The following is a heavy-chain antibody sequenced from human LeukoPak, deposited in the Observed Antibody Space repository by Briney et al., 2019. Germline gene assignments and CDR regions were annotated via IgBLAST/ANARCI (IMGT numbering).Heavy chain of an antibody. CDR1: GGSISSSSYY. D-gene: IGHD6-19*01. V-gene: IGHV4-39*01. Sequence: SETLSLTCTVSGGSISSSSYYWGWIRQPPGKGLEWIGSIYYSGSTYYNPSLKSRVTISVDTSKNQFSLKLSSVTAADTAVYYCARQGRTRAVAGTSFDYWGQGTLVTVSS. CDR2: IYYSGST. J-gene: IGHJ4*02. CDR3: ARQGRTRAVAGTSFDY.